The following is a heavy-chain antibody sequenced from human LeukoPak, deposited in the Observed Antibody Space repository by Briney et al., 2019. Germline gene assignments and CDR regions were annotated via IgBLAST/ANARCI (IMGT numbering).Heavy chain of an antibody. CDR1: GFTFSSYA. J-gene: IGHJ4*02. V-gene: IGHV3-30*04. CDR2: ISYDGSNK. Sequence: PGGSLRLSCAASGFTFSSYAMHWVRQAPGKGLEWVAVISYDGSNKYYADSVKGRFTISRDDSKTTLYLQMNSLHTEDTAVYYCTTMYYWGQGTLVTVSS. D-gene: IGHD1-14*01. CDR3: TTMYY.